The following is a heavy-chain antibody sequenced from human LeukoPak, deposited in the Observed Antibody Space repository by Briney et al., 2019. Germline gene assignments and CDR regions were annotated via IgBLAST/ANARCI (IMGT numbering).Heavy chain of an antibody. CDR1: GFTFSDYY. J-gene: IGHJ6*02. CDR3: ARGGAHGMDV. D-gene: IGHD1-26*01. Sequence: GGSLRLSCAASGFTFSDYYMTWIRQAPGKGLEWASYISGDRNTIDYADAGEGRFTISRDNAKKSLYLQMNSLRADDTDLYYCARGGAHGMDVWGQGTTVTVS. V-gene: IGHV3-11*01. CDR2: ISGDRNTI.